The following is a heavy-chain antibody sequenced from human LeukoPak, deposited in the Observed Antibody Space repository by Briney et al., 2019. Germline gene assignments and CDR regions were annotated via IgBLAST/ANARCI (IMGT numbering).Heavy chain of an antibody. D-gene: IGHD1-26*01. CDR3: AKDPGARVGATFLDY. Sequence: GGSLRLFCAASGFTFSSYGMHWVRQAPGKGLEWVAVISYDGSNKYYADSVKGRFTISRDNSKNTLYLQMNSLRAEDTAVYYCAKDPGARVGATFLDYWGQGTLVTVSS. CDR1: GFTFSSYG. CDR2: ISYDGSNK. J-gene: IGHJ4*02. V-gene: IGHV3-30*18.